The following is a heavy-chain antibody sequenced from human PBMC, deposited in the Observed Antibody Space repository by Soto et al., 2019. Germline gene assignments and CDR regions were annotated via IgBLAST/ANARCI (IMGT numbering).Heavy chain of an antibody. J-gene: IGHJ4*02. Sequence: SGPTLVNPTETLTLTCTFSGFSLSTSGMRVSWIRQAPGKALEWLARIDWDEDRFYSTSLKTRLTISKDTTKNQVVLTMTKMDPVDTATYYCARMRSDYDSSGLDYWGQGILVTVSS. CDR3: ARMRSDYDSSGLDY. CDR1: GFSLSTSGMR. D-gene: IGHD3-22*01. CDR2: IDWDEDR. V-gene: IGHV2-70*04.